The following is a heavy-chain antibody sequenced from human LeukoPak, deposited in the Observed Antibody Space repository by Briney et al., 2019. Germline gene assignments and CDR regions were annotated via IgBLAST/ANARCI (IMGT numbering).Heavy chain of an antibody. V-gene: IGHV4-59*01. Sequence: PSETLSLTCTVSGGSISGYYWSWIRQPPGKGLEWIGRIYYRGNTNYNPSLKSRVTISVDSSKNQFSLKLSSVIAADTAVYYCAREGTSGTHLNWFDPWGQGTLVTVSS. CDR1: GGSISGYY. CDR3: AREGTSGTHLNWFDP. D-gene: IGHD1-1*01. CDR2: IYYRGNT. J-gene: IGHJ5*02.